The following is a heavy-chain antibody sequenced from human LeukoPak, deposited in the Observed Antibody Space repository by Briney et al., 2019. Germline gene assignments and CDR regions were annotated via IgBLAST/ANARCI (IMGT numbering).Heavy chain of an antibody. D-gene: IGHD5-12*01. J-gene: IGHJ4*02. Sequence: KTGGSLRLSCAASGFTFSSYSMNWVRQAPGKGLEWVSSISSSSSYIYYADSVKGRFTISRDNSKNTLYLQMNSLRAEDTAVYYCAKRRGYDSYYFDYWGQGTLVTVSS. CDR2: ISSSSSYI. V-gene: IGHV3-21*01. CDR1: GFTFSSYS. CDR3: AKRRGYDSYYFDY.